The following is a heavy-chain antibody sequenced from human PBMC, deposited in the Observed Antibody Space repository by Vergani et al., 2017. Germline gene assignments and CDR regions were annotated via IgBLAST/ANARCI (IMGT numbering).Heavy chain of an antibody. CDR2: IIPILGIA. J-gene: IGHJ4*02. D-gene: IGHD1-26*01. Sequence: QVQLVQSGAEVKKPGSSVKVSCKASGGTFSSYTISWVRQAPGQGREWMGRIIPILGIANYAQKFQGRVTITADKSTSTAYMELSSLRSEDTAVYYCARHLVGATGFDYWGQGTLVTVSS. CDR3: ARHLVGATGFDY. V-gene: IGHV1-69*02. CDR1: GGTFSSYT.